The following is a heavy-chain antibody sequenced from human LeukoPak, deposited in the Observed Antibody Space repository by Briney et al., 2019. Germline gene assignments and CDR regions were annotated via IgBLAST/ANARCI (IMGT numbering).Heavy chain of an antibody. V-gene: IGHV1-2*02. CDR1: VYSFTVYY. D-gene: IGHD2-15*01. J-gene: IGHJ4*02. CDR2: TNPDSGGT. Sequence: GASVTVSFKASVYSFTVYYIHWVRQAPGQGLEWMGWTNPDSGGTSSAQMFQGRVTMTRDTSITTAYMELSSLRSDDTAVYYCARPSSGGYYFDDWGQGTLVTVSS. CDR3: ARPSSGGYYFDD.